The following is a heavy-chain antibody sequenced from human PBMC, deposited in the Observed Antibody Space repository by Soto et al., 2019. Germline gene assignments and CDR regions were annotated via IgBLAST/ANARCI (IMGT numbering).Heavy chain of an antibody. CDR2: VKSKSDGGTT. CDR3: TSVYDSSGYFPDY. Sequence: GGSLRLSCAGSGFTFSNPWMSWVRQAPGKGLEWVGRVKSKSDGGTTDYAAPVKGRFSISRDDSKNTLYLQMNSLKTEDTAVYYCTSVYDSSGYFPDYWGQGTLVTVSS. D-gene: IGHD3-22*01. CDR1: GFTFSNPW. J-gene: IGHJ4*02. V-gene: IGHV3-15*01.